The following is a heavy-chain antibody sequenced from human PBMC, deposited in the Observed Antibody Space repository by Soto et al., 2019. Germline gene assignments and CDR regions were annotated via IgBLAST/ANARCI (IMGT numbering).Heavy chain of an antibody. Sequence: SGTLSLTCTVSGVSINNYYWTWIRQPPGKRLEWIGAIYYTGSTTYNPSLRSRVTFSVDTSKNQFSLSLTSVPAADTAVFFCAKAVCATHFDYWGQGTLVTLSS. CDR3: AKAVCATHFDY. CDR1: GVSINNYY. CDR2: IYYTGST. J-gene: IGHJ4*02. V-gene: IGHV4-59*01.